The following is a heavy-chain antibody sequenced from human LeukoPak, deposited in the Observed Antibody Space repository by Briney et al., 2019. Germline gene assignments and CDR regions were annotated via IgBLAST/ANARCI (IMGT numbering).Heavy chain of an antibody. CDR3: ATHAGGYNPDWYFDL. CDR2: ISGSGGST. CDR1: GFTFSSYA. V-gene: IGHV3-23*01. Sequence: GGSLRLSCAASGFTFSSYAMSWVRQAPRKGLEWVSAISGSGGSTYSADSVKGRFTLSRDNYKNTLYLQMNSLRAEDTAVYYCATHAGGYNPDWYFDLWGRGTLVTVSS. D-gene: IGHD5-24*01. J-gene: IGHJ2*01.